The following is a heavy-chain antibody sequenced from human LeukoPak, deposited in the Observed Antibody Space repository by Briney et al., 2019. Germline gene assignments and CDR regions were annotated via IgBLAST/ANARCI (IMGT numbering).Heavy chain of an antibody. CDR3: ARHAKAYGSSCDY. J-gene: IGHJ4*02. CDR1: GYSSTSYW. CDR2: IYLGDSDT. D-gene: IGHD6-13*01. V-gene: IGHV5-51*01. Sequence: GESLKISGKGSGYSSTSYWIGWVRQMPGKGLEWMGIIYLGDSDTRYSPSFQGQVTISADKSITTAHLQWRSLTASGTAMYYCARHAKAYGSSCDYWGQGTLVTVSS.